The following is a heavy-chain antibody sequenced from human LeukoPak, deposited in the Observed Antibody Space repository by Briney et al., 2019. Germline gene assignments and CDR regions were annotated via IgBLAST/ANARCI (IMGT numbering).Heavy chain of an antibody. D-gene: IGHD3-22*01. CDR1: GYTFTDYF. Sequence: GASVKVSCKASGYTFTDYFLHWVRQAPGQGLEWMGWINPNSGGTNYAQKFQGRVTITRDTSISTAYMDLSRLRSDDTAVYFCARDYYDSSGYFYYFDYWGQGTLVTVSS. J-gene: IGHJ4*02. CDR2: INPNSGGT. CDR3: ARDYYDSSGYFYYFDY. V-gene: IGHV1-2*02.